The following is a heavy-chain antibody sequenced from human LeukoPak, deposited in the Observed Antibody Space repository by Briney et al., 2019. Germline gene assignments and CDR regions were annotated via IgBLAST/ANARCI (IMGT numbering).Heavy chain of an antibody. Sequence: PSETLSLTCTVSGGSISSSSYYWGWIRQPPGKGLEWIGTIYNSGTTYYNPSLKSRVTISVDTSKNQFSLKLTSVTAADTAVYYCATDSSSWYFDYWGQGTLVTVSS. J-gene: IGHJ4*02. CDR3: ATDSSSWYFDY. CDR1: GGSISSSSYY. D-gene: IGHD6-13*01. CDR2: IYNSGTT. V-gene: IGHV4-39*07.